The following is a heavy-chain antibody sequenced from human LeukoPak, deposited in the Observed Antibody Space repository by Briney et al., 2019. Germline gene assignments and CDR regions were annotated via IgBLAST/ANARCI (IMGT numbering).Heavy chain of an antibody. Sequence: AGRSLRLSCAASGFTFSSYAMHWVRQAPGKGLEWVAVISYDGSNKYYADSVKGRFTISRDNSKNTLYLQMNSLRAEDTAVYYCARDEITMVRLGTVYYYYYYGMDVWGQGTTVTVSS. CDR1: GFTFSSYA. V-gene: IGHV3-30*04. CDR3: ARDEITMVRLGTVYYYYYYGMDV. J-gene: IGHJ6*02. D-gene: IGHD3-10*01. CDR2: ISYDGSNK.